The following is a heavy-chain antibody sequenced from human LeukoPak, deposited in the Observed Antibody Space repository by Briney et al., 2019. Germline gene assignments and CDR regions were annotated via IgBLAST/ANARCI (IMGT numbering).Heavy chain of an antibody. CDR3: ARVPSRGWFDP. CDR2: IGNSGKYI. J-gene: IGHJ5*02. CDR1: GFTFSSYS. V-gene: IGHV3-21*01. D-gene: IGHD3-10*01. Sequence: PGGPLRLSSAASGFTFSSYSMNWVRQAPGKGLEWVSSIGNSGKYIYYADSVKGRFTVSRDNAKNSLYLQMNTLRAEDTAVYYCARVPSRGWFDPWGQGTLVTVSS.